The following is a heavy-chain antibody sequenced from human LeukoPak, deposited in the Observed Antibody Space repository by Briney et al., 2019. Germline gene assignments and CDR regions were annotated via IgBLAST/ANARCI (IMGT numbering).Heavy chain of an antibody. Sequence: GGSLRLSCAASGFTFSSYGMHWVRQAPGKGLEGVAGISYDGSNKYYADSVKGRFTISRDNSKNTLYLQMNSLRAEDTAVYYCAKDVGSYSYGYWGIDYWGQGTLVTVSS. V-gene: IGHV3-30*18. CDR3: AKDVGSYSYGYWGIDY. CDR1: GFTFSSYG. CDR2: ISYDGSNK. J-gene: IGHJ4*02. D-gene: IGHD5-18*01.